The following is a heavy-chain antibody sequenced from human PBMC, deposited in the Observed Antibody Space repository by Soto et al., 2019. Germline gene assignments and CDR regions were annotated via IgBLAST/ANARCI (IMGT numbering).Heavy chain of an antibody. D-gene: IGHD3-22*01. CDR2: IYYSGST. CDR3: ARDTSRPGYFDY. V-gene: IGHV4-31*02. CDR1: GGSISSGGYY. J-gene: IGHJ4*02. Sequence: SETLSLTCTVSGGSISSGGYYWSWIRQHPGKGLEWIGYIYYSGSTYYNPSLKSRVTISVDTSKNQFSLKLSSVTAADTAVYYCARDTSRPGYFDYWGQGTLVTVSS.